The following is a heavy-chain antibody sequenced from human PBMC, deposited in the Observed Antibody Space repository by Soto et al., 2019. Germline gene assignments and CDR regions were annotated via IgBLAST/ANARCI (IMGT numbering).Heavy chain of an antibody. Sequence: QVQLVQSGAEVKKPGASVKVSCKASGYSFITSYHMHWVRQAPGQELEWMGIINPTGSMTRYSQKFHGSLTMTRDTSTATDYMELSILTSEDTAVYFCASDTGYDHAAFDIWGQGTRVTVSS. D-gene: IGHD5-12*01. CDR3: ASDTGYDHAAFDI. J-gene: IGHJ3*02. CDR1: GYSFITSYH. V-gene: IGHV1-46*01. CDR2: INPTGSMT.